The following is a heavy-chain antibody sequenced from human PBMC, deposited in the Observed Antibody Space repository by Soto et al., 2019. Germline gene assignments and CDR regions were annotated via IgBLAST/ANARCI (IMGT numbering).Heavy chain of an antibody. CDR3: ARHGYGYFNRNPYYYGMDV. CDR2: IYPGDSDT. Sequence: GDSLKISCKGSGYSFTSYWIGWVRQMPGKGLEWMGIIYPGDSDTRYSPSFQGQVTISADKSISTDYLQWSSLKASDTAMYYCARHGYGYFNRNPYYYGMDVWGHGTTVSVSS. V-gene: IGHV5-51*01. CDR1: GYSFTSYW. J-gene: IGHJ6*02. D-gene: IGHD5-12*01.